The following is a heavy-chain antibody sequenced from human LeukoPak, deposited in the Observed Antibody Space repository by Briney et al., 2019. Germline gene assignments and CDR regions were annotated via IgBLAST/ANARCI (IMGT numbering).Heavy chain of an antibody. CDR1: GYSFTSYS. Sequence: ASVKVSCKASGYSFTSYSISWVRQAPGQGLEWMGWISGYNGNTKYTQKFQGRITMTTDTSTSTGYMELRSLRSDDTAVYYCARGVVVGPSDFDYWGQGTLVTVSS. CDR2: ISGYNGNT. CDR3: ARGVVVGPSDFDY. J-gene: IGHJ4*02. D-gene: IGHD1-26*01. V-gene: IGHV1-18*01.